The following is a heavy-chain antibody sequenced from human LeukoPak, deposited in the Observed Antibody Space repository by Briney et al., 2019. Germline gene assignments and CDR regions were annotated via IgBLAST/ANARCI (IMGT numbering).Heavy chain of an antibody. CDR3: AKEGVWSNYYFYYMDV. D-gene: IGHD6-19*01. CDR2: IIPIFGTA. J-gene: IGHJ6*03. CDR1: GGTFSSYA. Sequence: SVKVSCKASGGTFSSYAISWVRQAPGQGLEWMGGIIPIFGTANYAQKFQGRVTITADKSTSTAYMELSSLSPEDTVVYYCAKEGVWSNYYFYYMDVWGKGTTVTVSS. V-gene: IGHV1-69*06.